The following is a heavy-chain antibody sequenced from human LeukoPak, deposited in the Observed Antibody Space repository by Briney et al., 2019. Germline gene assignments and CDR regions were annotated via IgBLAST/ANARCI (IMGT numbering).Heavy chain of an antibody. CDR3: ARDRYYGSGIYDY. CDR1: GFSFSSYE. J-gene: IGHJ4*02. V-gene: IGHV3-48*03. D-gene: IGHD3-10*01. Sequence: GGSLRLSCAASGFSFSSYEMNWVRQAPGKGLEWVSYISSSGSTIYYADSVRGRFTISRDNAKNSLYLQVNSLGAEDTAVYYCARDRYYGSGIYDYWGQGTLVTVSS. CDR2: ISSSGSTI.